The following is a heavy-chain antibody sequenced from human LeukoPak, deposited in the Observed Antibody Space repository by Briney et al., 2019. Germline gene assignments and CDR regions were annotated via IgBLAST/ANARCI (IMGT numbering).Heavy chain of an antibody. J-gene: IGHJ4*02. D-gene: IGHD6-19*01. Sequence: SETLSLTCTVSGGSISSYYWSWIRQPPGKGLEWIGYIYYSGSTNYNPSLKSRVTISVDTPKNQFSLKLSSVTAADTAVYYCAREGYSSGWPDYWGQGTLVTVSS. CDR3: AREGYSSGWPDY. V-gene: IGHV4-59*01. CDR1: GGSISSYY. CDR2: IYYSGST.